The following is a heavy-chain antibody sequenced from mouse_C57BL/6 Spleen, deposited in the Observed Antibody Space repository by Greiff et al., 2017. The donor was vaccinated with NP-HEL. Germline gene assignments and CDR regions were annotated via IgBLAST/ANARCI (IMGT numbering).Heavy chain of an antibody. Sequence: EVKVEESGGGLVQPGGSMKLSCVASGFTFSNYWMNWVRQSPEKGLEWVAQIRLKSDNYATHYAKSVKGRFTISRDDSKSSVYLQMNNLRAEDTGIYYCTSGTEYYFDYWGQGTTLTVSS. V-gene: IGHV6-3*01. CDR2: IRLKSDNYAT. D-gene: IGHD4-1*01. J-gene: IGHJ2*01. CDR1: GFTFSNYW. CDR3: TSGTEYYFDY.